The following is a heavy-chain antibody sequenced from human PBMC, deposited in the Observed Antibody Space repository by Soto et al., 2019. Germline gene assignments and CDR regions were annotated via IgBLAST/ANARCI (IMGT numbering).Heavy chain of an antibody. CDR3: AKTPHYDSSGYYSWFDL. D-gene: IGHD3-22*01. V-gene: IGHV1-18*01. CDR1: GYTFSTSG. J-gene: IGHJ5*02. Sequence: QVQLVQSGAEGKKPGASVKVSCKASGYTFSTSGISWVRQAPGQGLEWMGWISGYNGNTVYAQNLQGRVTMTTETSTTTAYMELRSLRSADTAVYYCAKTPHYDSSGYYSWFDLWGQGTLVTVSS. CDR2: ISGYNGNT.